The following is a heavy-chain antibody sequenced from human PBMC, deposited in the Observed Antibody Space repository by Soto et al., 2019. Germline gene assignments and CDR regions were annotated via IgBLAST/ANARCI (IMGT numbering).Heavy chain of an antibody. V-gene: IGHV3-21*01. D-gene: IGHD3-22*01. CDR2: ISSSSSYI. Sequence: EVQLVESGGGLVKPGGSLRLSCAASGFTFSSYSMNWVRQAPGKGLEWVSSISSSSSYIYYADSVKGRFTISRDNAKNSLYLQMNSLRAEDTAVYYCARRYYYDSSGYYYVESYYYYGMDVRGQGTTVTVSS. J-gene: IGHJ6*02. CDR3: ARRYYYDSSGYYYVESYYYYGMDV. CDR1: GFTFSSYS.